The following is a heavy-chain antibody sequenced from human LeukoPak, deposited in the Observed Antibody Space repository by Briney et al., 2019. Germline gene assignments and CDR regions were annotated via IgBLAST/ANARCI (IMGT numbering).Heavy chain of an antibody. V-gene: IGHV3-21*01. D-gene: IGHD1-26*01. J-gene: IGHJ3*02. CDR1: GFTFSSYT. CDR2: ISSSSTNI. Sequence: PGGSLRLSCAASGFTFSSYTMNWVRQAPGKGLEWVSCISSSSTNIYYADSVKGRFTISRDNAKNSLYLQMNSLRAEDTAVYYCARKLYSDNSHDAFDIWGQGTMVIVSS. CDR3: ARKLYSDNSHDAFDI.